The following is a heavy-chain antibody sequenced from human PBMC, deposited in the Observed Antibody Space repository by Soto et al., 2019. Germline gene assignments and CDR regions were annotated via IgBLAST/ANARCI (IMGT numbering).Heavy chain of an antibody. CDR3: ARNRRLTGYFDY. CDR1: GYTFTTYD. V-gene: IGHV1-8*01. D-gene: IGHD7-27*01. J-gene: IGHJ4*02. Sequence: QVQLVQSGAELKKPGASVKVSCKASGYTFTTYDINWMRQASGQGLEWLGWMNPNNGDTGYAQKFQDRVIMTRDTSMNTAYMELSSLSNEDTAVYYCARNRRLTGYFDYWGLGTLVTVSS. CDR2: MNPNNGDT.